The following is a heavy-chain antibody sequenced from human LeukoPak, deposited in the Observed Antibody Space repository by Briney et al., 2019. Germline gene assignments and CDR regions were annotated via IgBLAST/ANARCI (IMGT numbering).Heavy chain of an antibody. J-gene: IGHJ1*01. D-gene: IGHD2-2*01. V-gene: IGHV1-24*01. Sequence: ASVKVSCKVSGYTLTELSMHWVRQAPGKGLEWMGGFYPEDGETICAQKFQGRVTITEDTSTDTAYMELSSLRSEDTAVYYCATDHCSSTSCYSEMRHWGQGTLVTVSS. CDR1: GYTLTELS. CDR2: FYPEDGET. CDR3: ATDHCSSTSCYSEMRH.